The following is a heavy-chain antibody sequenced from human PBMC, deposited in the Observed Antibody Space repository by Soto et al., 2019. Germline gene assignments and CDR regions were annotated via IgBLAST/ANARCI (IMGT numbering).Heavy chain of an antibody. CDR1: GYSFTSFW. V-gene: IGHV5-51*03. Sequence: EVQLVQSGAEVKKPGESLKISCKGSGYSFTSFWIGWVRQMPGKGLEWMGIIYPGDSDTRYSPSFQGQVTISADKSISTAYLQWSSLKASDTAMYYCARFVNSGYDSPSGIYALDIWGQGTMVTVSS. CDR2: IYPGDSDT. CDR3: ARFVNSGYDSPSGIYALDI. J-gene: IGHJ3*02. D-gene: IGHD5-12*01.